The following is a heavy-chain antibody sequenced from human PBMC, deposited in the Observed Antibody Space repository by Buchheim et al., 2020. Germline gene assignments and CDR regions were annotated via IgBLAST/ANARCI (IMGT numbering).Heavy chain of an antibody. CDR1: GFTFSSYW. CDR3: ARDLSSSSWYRSYYYYGMDV. J-gene: IGHJ6*02. CDR2: INSDGSST. V-gene: IGHV3-74*01. D-gene: IGHD6-13*01. Sequence: EVQLVESGGGLVQPGGSLRLSCAASGFTFSSYWMHRVRQAPGKGLVWVSRINSDGSSTSYADSVKGRFTISRDNAKNTLYLQMNSLRAEDTAVYYCARDLSSSSWYRSYYYYGMDVWGQGTT.